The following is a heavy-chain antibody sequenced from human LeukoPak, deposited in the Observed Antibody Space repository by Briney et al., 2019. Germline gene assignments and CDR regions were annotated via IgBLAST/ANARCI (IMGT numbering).Heavy chain of an antibody. Sequence: SETLSPTCTVSGGSMSSYYWSWIRQSPGKGLEWIGHIYYSGSTNYNPSLKSRVTISVDTSKNQFSLRLSSVTAADTAVYYCARVTGPHAFDIWGQGTLVTVSS. J-gene: IGHJ3*02. CDR2: IYYSGST. D-gene: IGHD3-9*01. CDR3: ARVTGPHAFDI. V-gene: IGHV4-59*01. CDR1: GGSMSSYY.